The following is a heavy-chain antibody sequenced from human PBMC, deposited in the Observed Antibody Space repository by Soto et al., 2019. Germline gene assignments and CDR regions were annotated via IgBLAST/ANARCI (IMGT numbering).Heavy chain of an antibody. CDR3: ARDPEPQYYFDS. Sequence: QPQLVESGGGLVKPGGSLRLSCAASRLTFSDYYTGWIRQAPGKGLEWISYISGSGGTTYYADSVKGRFTISRDNAMNSLYLHMNSLRVEDTAIYYCARDPEPQYYFDSWGQGTLVTVSS. CDR2: ISGSGGTT. CDR1: RLTFSDYY. V-gene: IGHV3-11*01. J-gene: IGHJ4*02.